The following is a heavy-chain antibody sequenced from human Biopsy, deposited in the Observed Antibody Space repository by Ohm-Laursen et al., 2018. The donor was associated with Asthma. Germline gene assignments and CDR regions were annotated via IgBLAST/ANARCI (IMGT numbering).Heavy chain of an antibody. D-gene: IGHD3-16*01. J-gene: IGHJ4*02. CDR3: ARRGGVRRYFDY. CDR2: IYYIGST. CDR1: GGSISSGAYY. V-gene: IGHV4-30-4*01. Sequence: SQTLSLTWTVSGGSISSGAYYWSWVRQPPGKGLEWIGYIYYIGSTYYNPSLKSRVAISLDTFKNQFSLKLSSVTAADTAVYFCARRGGVRRYFDYWGQGTLVTVSS.